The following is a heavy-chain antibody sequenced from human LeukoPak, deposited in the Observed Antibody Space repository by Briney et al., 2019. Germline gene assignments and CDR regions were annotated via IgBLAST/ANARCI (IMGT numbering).Heavy chain of an antibody. CDR2: ISSSGSTI. J-gene: IGHJ3*02. D-gene: IGHD1-26*01. CDR3: AGYSGSYGTDAFDI. Sequence: GGSLRLSCAASEFTFSSYEMNWVRQAPGKGLEWVSYISSSGSTIYYADSVKGRFTISRDNAKNSLYLQMNSLRAEDTAVYYCAGYSGSYGTDAFDIWGQGTMVTVSS. CDR1: EFTFSSYE. V-gene: IGHV3-48*03.